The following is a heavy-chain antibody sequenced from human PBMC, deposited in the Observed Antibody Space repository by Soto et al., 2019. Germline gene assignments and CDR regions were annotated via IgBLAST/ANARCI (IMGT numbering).Heavy chain of an antibody. CDR3: LSPRRIAPPLLAY. D-gene: IGHD3-16*02. CDR2: IYPGDSDT. CDR1: GYSFTSYW. Sequence: GESLKISCKGSGYSFTSYWIGWVRQMPGKGLEWMGIIYPGDSDTRYSPSFQGQVTISADKSISTAYLQWSSLKASDTAMYYCLSPRRIAPPLLAYCGQGTLVPGSS. J-gene: IGHJ1*01. V-gene: IGHV5-51*01.